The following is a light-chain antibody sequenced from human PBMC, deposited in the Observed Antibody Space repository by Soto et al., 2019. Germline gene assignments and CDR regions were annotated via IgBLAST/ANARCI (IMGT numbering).Light chain of an antibody. Sequence: DIQMTQSPSTLSASIRDRVTITCRASQKISGWLAWYQQKPGKAPKLLIYDASSLQSGVPSRFSGSGSGTEFTLTISSLLPDDFATYYCQQYNSDPLTFGQGTKVEIK. J-gene: IGKJ1*01. CDR1: QKISGW. CDR3: QQYNSDPLT. CDR2: DAS. V-gene: IGKV1-5*01.